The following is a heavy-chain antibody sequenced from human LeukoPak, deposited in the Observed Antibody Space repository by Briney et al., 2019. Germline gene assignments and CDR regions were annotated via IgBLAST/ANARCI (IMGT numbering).Heavy chain of an antibody. V-gene: IGHV4-39*07. CDR3: AHKMVVAATFAEY. Sequence: SETLSLTCTVSGVSISSSNSYWGWIRQPPGKGLEWIGSIYYSGNTYYNASLKSQVSISIDKSKNQFSLKLSSVTAADTAVYYCAHKMVVAATFAEYWGQGTLVTVSS. CDR2: IYYSGNT. D-gene: IGHD2-15*01. J-gene: IGHJ4*02. CDR1: GVSISSSNSY.